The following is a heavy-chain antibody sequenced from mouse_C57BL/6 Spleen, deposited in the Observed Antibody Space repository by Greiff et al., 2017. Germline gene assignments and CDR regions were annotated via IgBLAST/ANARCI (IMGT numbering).Heavy chain of an antibody. CDR1: GFSFSSYA. CDR2: ISDGGSYT. D-gene: IGHD2-3*01. CDR3: ARRGWLLGYFDV. V-gene: IGHV5-4*01. Sequence: EVQVVESGGGLVKPGGSLTLSCAASGFSFSSYAMSWVRQTPEKRLEWVATISDGGSYTYYPDNVKGRFTISRDNAKKNLYLQMSHLKSEDTAMDYCARRGWLLGYFDVWGTGTTVTVSS. J-gene: IGHJ1*03.